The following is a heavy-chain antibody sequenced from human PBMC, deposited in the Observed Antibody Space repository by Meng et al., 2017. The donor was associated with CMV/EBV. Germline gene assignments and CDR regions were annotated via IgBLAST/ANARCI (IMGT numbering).Heavy chain of an antibody. V-gene: IGHV3-21*01. J-gene: IGHJ2*01. CDR2: ISSSSSYI. CDR1: GFTFSSYS. D-gene: IGHD4-11*01. CDR3: ARAISYSNLRDWYFDL. Sequence: ETLSLTCAASGFTFSSYSMNWVRQAPGKGLEWVSSISSSSSYIYYADSVKGRFTISRDNAKNSLYLQMNSLRAEDTAVYYCARAISYSNLRDWYFDLWGRGTLVTVSS.